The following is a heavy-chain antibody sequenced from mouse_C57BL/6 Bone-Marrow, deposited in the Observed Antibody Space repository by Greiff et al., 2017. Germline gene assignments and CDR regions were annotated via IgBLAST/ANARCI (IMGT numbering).Heavy chain of an antibody. Sequence: EVQGVESGGGLVKPGGSLKLSCAASGFTFSDYGMHWVRQAPEKGLEWVAYISRGSSTIYYAETVQGRFTISRDNAKNTLFLQMTSLRSEDTDMYYCARDYYGSSYVGNWYFDVWGTGTTVTVSS. CDR3: ARDYYGSSYVGNWYFDV. CDR1: GFTFSDYG. J-gene: IGHJ1*03. D-gene: IGHD1-1*01. V-gene: IGHV5-17*01. CDR2: ISRGSSTI.